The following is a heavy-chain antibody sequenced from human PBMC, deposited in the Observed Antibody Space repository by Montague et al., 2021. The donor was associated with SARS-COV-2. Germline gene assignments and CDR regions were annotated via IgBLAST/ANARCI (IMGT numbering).Heavy chain of an antibody. CDR3: ARATSVRGAVNWFDP. Sequence: SETLSLTCAVSGGSISSHYWSFIRQPPGKGLEWIANINYSGGTXXXPSXXXRVTISVDTSKNHFSLHLRSVTPADTAVYFCARATSVRGAVNWFDPWGQGTLVTVSS. CDR2: INYSGGT. CDR1: GGSISSHY. D-gene: IGHD3-10*01. V-gene: IGHV4-59*11. J-gene: IGHJ5*02.